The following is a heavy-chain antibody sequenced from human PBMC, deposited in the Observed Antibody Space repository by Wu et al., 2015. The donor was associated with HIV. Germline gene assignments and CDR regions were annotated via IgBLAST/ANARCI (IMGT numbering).Heavy chain of an antibody. CDR1: GYSFTGYD. CDR3: ARDQQWPTYYYYYYGMDV. J-gene: IGHJ6*02. Sequence: VQSGPEMKEPGASVKVSCKTSGYSFTGYDINWVRQAPGRGLEWMGGLSGHNANTNVTQKSEGRVTLTLDTFRTTAYLELRSLRFDDTAVYYCARDQQWPTYYYYYYGMDVWGQGTTVTVSS. D-gene: IGHD6-19*01. CDR2: LSGHNANT. V-gene: IGHV1-18*01.